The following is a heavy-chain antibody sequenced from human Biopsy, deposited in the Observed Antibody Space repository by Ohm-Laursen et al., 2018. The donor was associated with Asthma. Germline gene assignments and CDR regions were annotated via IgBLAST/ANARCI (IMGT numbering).Heavy chain of an antibody. J-gene: IGHJ6*02. D-gene: IGHD6-13*01. Sequence: SETLSLTCSLSSGSGGYMRSGNYYWGWIRQPPGKGLEWIGSIYYSGTTYSNPSLESRVTVSGDTSKNQFSLKLTSVTAADTAVYYCVRGSSSWHHGPFHYYYGLDVWGQRTTATVSS. CDR1: SGSGGYMRSGNYY. CDR3: VRGSSSWHHGPFHYYYGLDV. V-gene: IGHV4-39*01. CDR2: IYYSGTT.